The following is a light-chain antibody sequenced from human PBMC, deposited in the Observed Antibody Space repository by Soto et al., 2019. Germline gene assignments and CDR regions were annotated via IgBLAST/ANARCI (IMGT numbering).Light chain of an antibody. J-gene: IGLJ3*02. Sequence: QSVLTQSPSASGTPGQRVTISCSGSRSNIGRNFAYWYQHVPGTAPRLLIQRNNERPSGVPDRFSGSKSGTSVSLAISGLRSDDKATYYCAAWDDTLDAQVFGGGTKLTVL. CDR2: RNN. V-gene: IGLV1-47*01. CDR1: RSNIGRNF. CDR3: AAWDDTLDAQV.